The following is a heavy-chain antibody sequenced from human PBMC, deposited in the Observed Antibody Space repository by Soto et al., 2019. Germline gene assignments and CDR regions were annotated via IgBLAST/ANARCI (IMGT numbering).Heavy chain of an antibody. J-gene: IGHJ4*01. CDR1: GFNVGAFA. CDR3: TRETVAGITGFDY. Sequence: PGGSLRLSCAASGFNVGAFAVNWVRQARGKGMEWVSGISVSDAFIYYADSVRGRFSISRDASENILYLQMNSLRVDDTALYYCTRETVAGITGFDYWGPGTLVTVSS. CDR2: ISVSDAFI. D-gene: IGHD1-20*01. V-gene: IGHV3-23*01.